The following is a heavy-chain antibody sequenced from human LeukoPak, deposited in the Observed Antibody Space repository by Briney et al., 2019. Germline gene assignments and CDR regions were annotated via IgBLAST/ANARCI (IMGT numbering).Heavy chain of an antibody. J-gene: IGHJ4*02. CDR1: GFTFSSYS. D-gene: IGHD2-21*02. CDR3: AKESRHCGGDCFSLLDC. Sequence: GGSLGLSCAASGFTFSSYSISWVRQAPGKGLHWVSLISGAGNTYYAPSVKGRFTISRDNSKNTLYLQMNSLRAEDTAVYYCAKESRHCGGDCFSLLDCWGQGTLVTVSS. CDR2: ISGAGNT. V-gene: IGHV3-23*01.